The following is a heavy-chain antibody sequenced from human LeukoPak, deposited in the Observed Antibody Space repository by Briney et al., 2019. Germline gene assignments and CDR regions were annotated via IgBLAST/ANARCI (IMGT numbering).Heavy chain of an antibody. CDR2: IIPIFGTA. Sequence: RRASVKVSCKASGGTFSSYAISWVRQAPGQGLEWMGGIIPIFGTANYAQKFQGRVTITADESTSTAYMELSSLRSEDTAVYYCARGRPAATPMDYWGQGMLVTVSS. J-gene: IGHJ4*02. D-gene: IGHD2-2*01. CDR3: ARGRPAATPMDY. V-gene: IGHV1-69*13. CDR1: GGTFSSYA.